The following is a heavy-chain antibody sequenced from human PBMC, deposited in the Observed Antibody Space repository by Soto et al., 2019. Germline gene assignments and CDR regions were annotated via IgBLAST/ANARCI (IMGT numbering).Heavy chain of an antibody. Sequence: GGSLRLSCAASGFTFSDYAMSWVRQAPGKGLEWVSASSGSGDGITFYADSVEGRFTISRDNSKNTLYLQMSSLRAEDTAVYYCARDLVRYCTSGVCYDAFDIWGQGTMVTVSS. CDR2: SSGSGDGIT. V-gene: IGHV3-23*01. CDR1: GFTFSDYA. CDR3: ARDLVRYCTSGVCYDAFDI. D-gene: IGHD2-8*01. J-gene: IGHJ3*02.